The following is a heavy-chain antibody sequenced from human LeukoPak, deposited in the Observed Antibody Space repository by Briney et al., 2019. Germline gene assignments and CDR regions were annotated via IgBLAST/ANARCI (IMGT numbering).Heavy chain of an antibody. V-gene: IGHV3-21*01. CDR1: GFTFSSYS. D-gene: IGHD6-19*01. Sequence: GGSLRLSCATSGFTFSSYSMNWVRQAPGKGLEWVSPITTSSSYIYYADSVKGRFTVSRYNAKNSLYLQMNSLRAEDTAVYYCARGLGGCYAGCDYWGQGTLVTVSS. J-gene: IGHJ4*02. CDR3: ARGLGGCYAGCDY. CDR2: ITTSSSYI.